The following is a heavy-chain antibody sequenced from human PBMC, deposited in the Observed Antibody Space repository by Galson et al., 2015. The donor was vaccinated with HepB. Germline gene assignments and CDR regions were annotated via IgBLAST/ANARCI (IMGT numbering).Heavy chain of an antibody. CDR2: INPNSGGT. V-gene: IGHV1-2*06. CDR1: GYTFTGYY. CDR3: ARDRGAAVGKAFYYYYMDV. Sequence: VKVSCKASGYTFTGYYMHWVRQAPGQGLEWMGRINPNSGGTNYAQKFQGRVTMTRDTSISTAYMELSRLRSDDTAVYYCARDRGAAVGKAFYYYYMDVWGKGTTVTVSS. D-gene: IGHD4-23*01. J-gene: IGHJ6*03.